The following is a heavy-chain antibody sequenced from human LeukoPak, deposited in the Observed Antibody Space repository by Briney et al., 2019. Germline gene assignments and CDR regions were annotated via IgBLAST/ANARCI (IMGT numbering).Heavy chain of an antibody. CDR2: ISWDGGST. CDR3: AKSGDIVVVAYYYMDV. V-gene: IGHV3-43*01. D-gene: IGHD2-2*01. J-gene: IGHJ6*03. Sequence: GGSLRLSCAASGFTFVDYTMHWVRQAPGKGLEWVSLISWDGGSTYYADSVKGRFTISRDNSKNSLYLQMNSLRTEDTALYYCAKSGDIVVVAYYYMDVWGKGTTVTVSS. CDR1: GFTFVDYT.